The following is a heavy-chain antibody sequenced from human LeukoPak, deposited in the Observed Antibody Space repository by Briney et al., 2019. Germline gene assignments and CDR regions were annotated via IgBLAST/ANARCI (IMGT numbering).Heavy chain of an antibody. CDR3: AKDRYGDYAFDY. D-gene: IGHD4-17*01. Sequence: PGGSLRLSCAASGFTFSSYWMTWVRQAPGKGLEWVANIKEDGSEKYYVDSVKGRFTISRDNAKNSLYLQMNSLRAEDTALYYCAKDRYGDYAFDYWGQGTLVTVSS. CDR2: IKEDGSEK. J-gene: IGHJ4*02. CDR1: GFTFSSYW. V-gene: IGHV3-7*03.